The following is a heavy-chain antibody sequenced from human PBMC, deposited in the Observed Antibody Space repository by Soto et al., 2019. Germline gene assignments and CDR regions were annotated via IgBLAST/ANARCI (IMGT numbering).Heavy chain of an antibody. Sequence: GGSLRLSCAASGFIFNTYSMDWVRQAPGKGLEWVASISPSASYMYYGDSLKGRFTVSRDNAKNSLYLQMDSLRADDTAIYYCARFGLVTFDCWGQGTLVTVS. J-gene: IGHJ4*02. CDR1: GFIFNTYS. CDR2: ISPSASYM. CDR3: ARFGLVTFDC. V-gene: IGHV3-21*01. D-gene: IGHD3-3*01.